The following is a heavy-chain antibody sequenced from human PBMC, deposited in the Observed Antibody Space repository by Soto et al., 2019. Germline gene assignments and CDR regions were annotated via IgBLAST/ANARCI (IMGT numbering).Heavy chain of an antibody. D-gene: IGHD2-15*01. CDR1: GGTFSSYA. CDR3: ARGQYCSGGSCYLRGAFDI. V-gene: IGHV1-69*13. Sequence: GASVKVSCKASGGTFSSYAISWVRQAPGQGLEWMGGIIPIFGTANYAQKFQGRVTITADESTCTAYMELSSLRSEDTAVYYCARGQYCSGGSCYLRGAFDIWGQGTMVTVS. J-gene: IGHJ3*02. CDR2: IIPIFGTA.